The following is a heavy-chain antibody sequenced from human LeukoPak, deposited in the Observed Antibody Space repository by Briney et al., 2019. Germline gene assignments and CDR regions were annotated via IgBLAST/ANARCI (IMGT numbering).Heavy chain of an antibody. CDR2: INAGNGNT. D-gene: IGHD2-2*01. CDR1: GYTFAKYA. V-gene: IGHV1-3*01. CDR3: ARSILVVPVASHHNYGVDV. Sequence: GASVKVSCKASGYTFAKYAIHWVRQAPGQRLEWMGWINAGNGNTRYSQKFQGGVTITRDTSASTAYMELSSLRSEDTAVYYCARSILVVPVASHHNYGVDVWGQGTTVTVSS. J-gene: IGHJ6*02.